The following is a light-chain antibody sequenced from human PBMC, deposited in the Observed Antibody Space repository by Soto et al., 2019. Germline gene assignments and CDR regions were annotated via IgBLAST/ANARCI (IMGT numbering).Light chain of an antibody. CDR3: GTWDSSLSAGV. J-gene: IGLJ2*01. CDR1: NPNIGKNY. Sequence: QSVLTQPPSVSAAPGQRVTISCSGSNPNIGKNYVSWYQQFPGTAPKLLIYDNNKRPSGIPDRFSGSKSGTSATLGITGLQTGDEADYYCGTWDSSLSAGVFGGGTKLTVL. CDR2: DNN. V-gene: IGLV1-51*01.